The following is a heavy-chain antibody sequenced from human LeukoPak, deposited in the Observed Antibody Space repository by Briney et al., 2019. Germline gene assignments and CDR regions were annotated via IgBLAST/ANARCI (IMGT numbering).Heavy chain of an antibody. CDR3: LRNGGDVKE. D-gene: IGHD2-21*02. CDR2: INPISGGA. V-gene: IGHV1-2*06. CDR1: GYIFTGYY. J-gene: IGHJ4*02. Sequence: ASVKVSRKASGYIFTGYYIHWVRQAPGQGLEWMGRINPISGGADYAQRFQGMVTMTRDTSINTAYMELTSLRSDDTAVYHCLRNGGDVKEWGQGTLVTVSS.